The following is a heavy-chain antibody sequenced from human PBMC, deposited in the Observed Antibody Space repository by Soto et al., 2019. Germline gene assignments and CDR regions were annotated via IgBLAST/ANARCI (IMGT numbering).Heavy chain of an antibody. CDR3: ARVGPNSSSWYADFDY. CDR2: IFYDGSKT. CDR1: GFSFRDYG. D-gene: IGHD6-13*01. J-gene: IGHJ4*02. V-gene: IGHV3-33*01. Sequence: GGSLRLSCAASGFSFRDYGMHWVRQAPGKGLDWVAAIFYDGSKTDYADSVKGRFTISRDNSKNTLYLQMNSLRAEDTAVYYCARVGPNSSSWYADFDYWGQGTLVTVS.